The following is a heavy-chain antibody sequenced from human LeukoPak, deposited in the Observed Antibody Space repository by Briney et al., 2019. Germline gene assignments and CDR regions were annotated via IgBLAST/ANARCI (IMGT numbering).Heavy chain of an antibody. J-gene: IGHJ4*02. Sequence: GGSLRLSCAASGFTFSSYEMNWVRQAPGKGLEWVSCISSSGSTIYYADSLKGRFTISRDNAKNSLYLQMNSLRAEDTAVYYCAKDRSPITMIVVVAEPFDYWGQGTLVTVSS. CDR1: GFTFSSYE. V-gene: IGHV3-48*03. CDR3: AKDRSPITMIVVVAEPFDY. D-gene: IGHD3-22*01. CDR2: ISSSGSTI.